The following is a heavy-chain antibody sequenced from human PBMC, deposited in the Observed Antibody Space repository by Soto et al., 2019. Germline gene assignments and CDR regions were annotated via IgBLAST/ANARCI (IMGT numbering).Heavy chain of an antibody. CDR2: ISANTGNT. Sequence: QVQLVQSGAEVKKPGASVKVSCEASGHSFLNYGITWVRQAPGQGLEWMGWISANTGNTNYAQKLQGRVTMTTETSTYTAYMELRSLTSDDTAVYYCARGYNWNYAFDVWGQGTLVTVSS. V-gene: IGHV1-18*01. J-gene: IGHJ5*02. CDR1: GHSFLNYG. D-gene: IGHD1-7*01. CDR3: ARGYNWNYAFDV.